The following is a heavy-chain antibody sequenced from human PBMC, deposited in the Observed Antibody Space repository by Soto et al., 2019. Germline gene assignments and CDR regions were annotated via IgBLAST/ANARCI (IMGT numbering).Heavy chain of an antibody. D-gene: IGHD6-19*01. V-gene: IGHV3-23*01. J-gene: IGHJ4*02. Sequence: GGSLRLSCAASGFTFSSYAMSWVRQAPGKGLEWVSAISGSGGSAYYADSVKGRFTISRDNSKNTLYLQMNSLRAEDTAVYYCAKCQQWLVLPLFDYWGQGTLVTVSS. CDR3: AKCQQWLVLPLFDY. CDR2: ISGSGGSA. CDR1: GFTFSSYA.